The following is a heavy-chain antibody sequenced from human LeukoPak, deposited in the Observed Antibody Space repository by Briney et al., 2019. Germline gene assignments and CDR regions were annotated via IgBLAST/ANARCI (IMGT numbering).Heavy chain of an antibody. J-gene: IGHJ4*02. D-gene: IGHD1-14*01. CDR2: ISYDGSNK. Sequence: GGSLRLSCAASGFTFGSYAMHWVRQAPGKGLEWVAVISYDGSNKYYADSVKGRFTISRDNSKNTLYLQMNSLRAEDTAVYYCARDSNLGSYLDYWGQGTLVTVSS. CDR3: ARDSNLGSYLDY. CDR1: GFTFGSYA. V-gene: IGHV3-30*04.